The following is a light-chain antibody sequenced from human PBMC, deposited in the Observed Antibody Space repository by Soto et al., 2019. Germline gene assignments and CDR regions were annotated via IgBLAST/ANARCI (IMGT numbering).Light chain of an antibody. CDR2: DVS. CDR1: QNVRSY. V-gene: IGKV3-11*01. J-gene: IGKJ5*01. CDR3: QQRSNWPIT. Sequence: EIVLTQSPATLSLSPGERATLSCGASQNVRSYLAWYQQKPGQAPRLLIYDVSNRATRIPARFSGSGSGTDFTLTISSLEPEDFAVYYCQQRSNWPITFGQGTRLEIK.